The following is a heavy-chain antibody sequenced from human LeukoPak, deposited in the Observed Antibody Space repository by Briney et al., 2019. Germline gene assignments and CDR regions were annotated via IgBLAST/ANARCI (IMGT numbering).Heavy chain of an antibody. V-gene: IGHV4-4*02. CDR2: IYHSGST. CDR3: ARDHYYYYYMDV. J-gene: IGHJ6*03. CDR1: GGSISSSNW. Sequence: SGTLSLTCAVSGGSISSSNWWGWVRQPPGKGLEWIGEIYHSGSTYYNPSLKSRVTISVDTSKNQFSLKLSSVTAADTAVYYCARDHYYYYYMDVWGKGTTVTISS.